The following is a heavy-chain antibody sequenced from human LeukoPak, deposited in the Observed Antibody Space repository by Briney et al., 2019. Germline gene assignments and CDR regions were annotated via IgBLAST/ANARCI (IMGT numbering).Heavy chain of an antibody. J-gene: IGHJ6*03. Sequence: ASVKASCKASGYTFTGYYMHWVRQAPGQGLEWMGWINPNSGGTNYAQKFQGRVTMTRDTSISTAYMELSRLRSDDTAVYYCARDLSGSYPDYYYYYMDVWGKGTTVTVSS. CDR1: GYTFTGYY. D-gene: IGHD1-26*01. CDR3: ARDLSGSYPDYYYYYMDV. CDR2: INPNSGGT. V-gene: IGHV1-2*02.